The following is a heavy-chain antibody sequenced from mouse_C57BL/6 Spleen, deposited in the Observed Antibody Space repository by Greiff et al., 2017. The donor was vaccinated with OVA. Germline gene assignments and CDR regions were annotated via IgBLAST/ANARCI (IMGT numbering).Heavy chain of an antibody. Sequence: VKLQQPGAELVKPGASVKVSCKASGYTFTSYWMHWVKQRPGQGLEWIGRIHPSDSDTNYNQKFKGKATLTVDKSSSTAYMQLSSLTSEDSAVYYCAIEGSNYPYYFDYWGQGTTLTVSS. D-gene: IGHD2-5*01. J-gene: IGHJ2*01. V-gene: IGHV1-74*01. CDR3: AIEGSNYPYYFDY. CDR1: GYTFTSYW. CDR2: IHPSDSDT.